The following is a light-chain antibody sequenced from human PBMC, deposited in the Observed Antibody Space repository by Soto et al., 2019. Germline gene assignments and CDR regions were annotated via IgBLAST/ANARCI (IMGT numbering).Light chain of an antibody. J-gene: IGKJ1*01. CDR2: GAS. CDR1: ESVSSK. Sequence: EIVMTQSPATLSVSPGERATLSCRASESVSSKLAWYQQKPGQGPRLLIYGASTRATGIPARSSGSGSGTEFTLTISSLQSEDFAVYYWKHYNNWLWTFGQGTKVEIK. V-gene: IGKV3-15*01. CDR3: KHYNNWLWT.